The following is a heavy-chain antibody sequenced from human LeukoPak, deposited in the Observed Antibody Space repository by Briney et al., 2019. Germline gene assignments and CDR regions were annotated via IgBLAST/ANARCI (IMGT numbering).Heavy chain of an antibody. J-gene: IGHJ6*03. CDR2: ISGSRGST. Sequence: GGSLRLSCAASGFTFSSYAMSWVRQAPGKGLGWVSAISGSRGSTYYADSVKGRFTISRDNSKNTLYLQMTSLRAEDTAVYYCARTTEGYCRGRSCYSYYYYMDVWGKGTTVTVSS. CDR1: GFTFSSYA. CDR3: ARTTEGYCRGRSCYSYYYYMDV. V-gene: IGHV3-23*01. D-gene: IGHD2-15*01.